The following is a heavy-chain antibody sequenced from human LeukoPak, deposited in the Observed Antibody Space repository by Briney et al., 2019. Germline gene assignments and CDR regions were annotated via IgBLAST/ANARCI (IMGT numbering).Heavy chain of an antibody. Sequence: GGSLRLSCAASGFTFNSYAMNWVRQAPGKGLEWVSSISGSGGRTYYADSVKGRFTISRDNSKNTVYLQMNSLRADDTAVYYCAKGGSSSWRGAIDYWGQGTLVTVSS. V-gene: IGHV3-23*01. CDR3: AKGGSSSWRGAIDY. CDR1: GFTFNSYA. CDR2: ISGSGGRT. J-gene: IGHJ4*02. D-gene: IGHD6-13*01.